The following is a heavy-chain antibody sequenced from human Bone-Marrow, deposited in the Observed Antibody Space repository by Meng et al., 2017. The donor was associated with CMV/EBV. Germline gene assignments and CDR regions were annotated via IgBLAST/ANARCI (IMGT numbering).Heavy chain of an antibody. CDR1: GGTFSSYA. CDR2: IIPILGIA. Sequence: SVKVSCKASGGTFSSYAISWVRQAPGQGLEWMGGIIPILGIANYAQKFQGRVTITADKSTSTAYMELSSLRSEDTAVYYCARDGGYSSSWYGMDVWGQGTTVTVSS. V-gene: IGHV1-69*10. D-gene: IGHD6-13*01. CDR3: ARDGGYSSSWYGMDV. J-gene: IGHJ6*02.